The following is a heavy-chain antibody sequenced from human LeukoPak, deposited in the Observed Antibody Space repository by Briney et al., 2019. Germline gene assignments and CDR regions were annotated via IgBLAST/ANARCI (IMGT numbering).Heavy chain of an antibody. V-gene: IGHV3-21*06. J-gene: IGHJ4*02. CDR1: GLTFSTSG. CDR3: ATETTGRHYDY. CDR2: IGPTGSDR. D-gene: IGHD1-14*01. Sequence: GGSLRLSCTASGLTFSTSGFNWVSQAPGKGLEWVASIGPTGSDRYHADSIKGRFTISRDHANNFLYLQMNSLRAEDTAVYYCATETTGRHYDYWGQGTLLTVSS.